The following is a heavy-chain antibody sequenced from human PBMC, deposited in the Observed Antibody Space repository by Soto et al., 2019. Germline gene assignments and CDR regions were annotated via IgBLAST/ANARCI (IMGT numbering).Heavy chain of an antibody. Sequence: PGGSLRLSCAASGFTFSNYGMHWVRQAPDKGLEWVAVISDDGVSKYYADSVQGRFTISRDNSESVVLLQMNSLRPDDTALYFCARAYYFGSGTSYTLYYWGQGT. D-gene: IGHD3-10*01. J-gene: IGHJ4*02. V-gene: IGHV3-30*03. CDR3: ARAYYFGSGTSYTLYY. CDR2: ISDDGVSK. CDR1: GFTFSNYG.